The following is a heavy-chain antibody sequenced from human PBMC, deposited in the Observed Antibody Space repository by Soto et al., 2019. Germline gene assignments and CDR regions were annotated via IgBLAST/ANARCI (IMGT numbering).Heavy chain of an antibody. CDR3: AVPGYSYGRYYYYYCGRDV. CDR2: IVVGSGNT. D-gene: IGHD5-18*01. J-gene: IGHJ6*02. CDR1: GFTFTSSA. Sequence: SVKVSCKASGFTFTSSAVQWVRQARGQRLEWIGWIVVGSGNTNYAQKFQERVTITRDMSTSTAYMELSSLRSEDTAVYYCAVPGYSYGRYYYYYCGRDVWGQGTTVTVSS. V-gene: IGHV1-58*01.